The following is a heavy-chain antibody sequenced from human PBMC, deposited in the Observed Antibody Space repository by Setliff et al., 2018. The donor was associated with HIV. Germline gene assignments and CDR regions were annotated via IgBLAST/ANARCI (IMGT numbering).Heavy chain of an antibody. V-gene: IGHV1-3*01. CDR2: INAGNGNT. J-gene: IGHJ6*03. D-gene: IGHD2-2*02. CDR3: ARSRYQLLYDMDV. CDR1: GDTFTTYA. Sequence: GASVKVSCKASGDTFTTYALHWVRQAPGQRLEWMGWINAGNGNTKYSQKFQGRVTITRDTSASTAYMELSSLTSEDTDVYFWARSRYQLLYDMDVWGKGTTVTVSS.